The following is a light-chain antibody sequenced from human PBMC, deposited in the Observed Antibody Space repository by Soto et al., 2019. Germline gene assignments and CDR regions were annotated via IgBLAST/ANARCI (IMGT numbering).Light chain of an antibody. J-gene: IGLJ2*01. CDR1: GSDVGGYNY. V-gene: IGLV2-8*01. Sequence: QSALTQPPSASESPGQSVTISCTGTGSDVGGYNYVSWYQQHPGKAPKLMIYEVSKRPSGVPDRFSGSKSGNTASLTVSGLQAEDEADYYCSSYAGSNNFGVFGGGTKLTVL. CDR2: EVS. CDR3: SSYAGSNNFGV.